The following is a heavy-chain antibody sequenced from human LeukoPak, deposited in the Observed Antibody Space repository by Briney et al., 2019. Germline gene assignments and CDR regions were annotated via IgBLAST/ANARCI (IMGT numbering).Heavy chain of an antibody. Sequence: ASVKVSCRASGYTFTSYDINWVRQATGQGLEWMGWMNPNSGSTGYAQKFQGRVTMTRNTSISTAYMELSSLRSEDTAVYYCARAPRYCSGGSCYSFPLYYFDYWGQGTLVTVSS. CDR2: MNPNSGST. D-gene: IGHD2-15*01. V-gene: IGHV1-8*01. CDR1: GYTFTSYD. CDR3: ARAPRYCSGGSCYSFPLYYFDY. J-gene: IGHJ4*02.